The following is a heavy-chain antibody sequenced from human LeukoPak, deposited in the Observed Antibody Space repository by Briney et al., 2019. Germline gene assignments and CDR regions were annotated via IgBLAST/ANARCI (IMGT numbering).Heavy chain of an antibody. J-gene: IGHJ4*02. CDR2: IYYSGGT. CDR3: ARHHVSLEMATPTFDY. V-gene: IGHV4-59*08. D-gene: IGHD5-24*01. Sequence: SETLSLTCTVSGGSISSYYWSWIRQPPGKGLEWIGDIYYSGGTNYNPSLKSRVTISVDTSKNQFSLKLSSVPAADTAVYYCARHHVSLEMATPTFDYWGQGTLVTVSS. CDR1: GGSISSYY.